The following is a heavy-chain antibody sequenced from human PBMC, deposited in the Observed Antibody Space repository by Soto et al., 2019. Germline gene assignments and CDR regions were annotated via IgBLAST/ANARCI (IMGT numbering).Heavy chain of an antibody. V-gene: IGHV4-61*01. CDR1: GDSVSSDRYF. D-gene: IGHD1-26*01. Sequence: SETLSLTCSVPGDSVSSDRYFWTWIRQPPGKGLEWIAYISYTGDTNYNPSLKSRVTISVDTSRNQFSLTLTSVTAADTAVYFCARIVVGATVDLWGQGSLVTVSS. J-gene: IGHJ5*02. CDR2: ISYTGDT. CDR3: ARIVVGATVDL.